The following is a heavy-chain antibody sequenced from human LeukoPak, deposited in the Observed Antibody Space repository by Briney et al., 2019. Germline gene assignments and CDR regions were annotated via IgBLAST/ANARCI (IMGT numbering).Heavy chain of an antibody. V-gene: IGHV4-59*01. CDR3: ARGRPYCSGGSCYGFYYYGMDV. J-gene: IGHJ6*04. CDR1: GGSISSYY. D-gene: IGHD2-15*01. CDR2: TYYSGST. Sequence: PSETLSLTCTVSGGSISSYYWSWIRQPPGKGLEWIGYTYYSGSTNYNPSLKSRVTISVDTSKNQFSLKLSSVTAADTAVYYCARGRPYCSGGSCYGFYYYGMDVWGKGTTVTVSS.